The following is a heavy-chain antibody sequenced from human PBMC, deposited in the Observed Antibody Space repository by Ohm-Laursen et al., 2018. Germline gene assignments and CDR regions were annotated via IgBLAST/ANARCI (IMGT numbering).Heavy chain of an antibody. CDR2: IYYSGST. D-gene: IGHD3-3*01. Sequence: SDTLSLTCTVSGGSISSYYWSWIRQPPGKGLEWIGYIYYSGSTNYNPFLKSRVTMSVDTSKNQFSLTVTSVTAADTAIYFCARGGRVVEWSYGEFFFDSWGQGSRVTVSS. CDR1: GGSISSYY. J-gene: IGHJ4*02. V-gene: IGHV4-59*07. CDR3: ARGGRVVEWSYGEFFFDS.